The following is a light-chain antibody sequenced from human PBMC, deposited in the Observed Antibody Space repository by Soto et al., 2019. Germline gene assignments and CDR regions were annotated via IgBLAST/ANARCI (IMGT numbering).Light chain of an antibody. CDR3: QQYNNWPRT. CDR2: GAS. CDR1: QSVSSN. Sequence: EMVMTQSPATLSVSPGERATVSCRASQSVSSNLAWYQQKPGQAPRLLIYGASTKATGIPARFSGSGSGTEFTLTIGSLQSEDFAVYYCQQYNNWPRTFGQGNKLEIK. V-gene: IGKV3-15*01. J-gene: IGKJ2*01.